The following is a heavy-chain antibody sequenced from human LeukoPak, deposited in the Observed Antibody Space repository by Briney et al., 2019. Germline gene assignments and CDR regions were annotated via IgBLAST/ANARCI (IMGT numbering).Heavy chain of an antibody. D-gene: IGHD3-22*01. CDR3: AKGYYYDRSGYPIDY. CDR1: GFTFDDYV. Sequence: GGSLRLSCAASGFTFDDYVMHWVRQAPGEGLEWVSGISWNSVIIGYADSVKGRFTISRDNAKRSLYLQMNSLRAEDTALYYCAKGYYYDRSGYPIDYWGQETLVTVSS. V-gene: IGHV3-9*01. J-gene: IGHJ4*02. CDR2: ISWNSVII.